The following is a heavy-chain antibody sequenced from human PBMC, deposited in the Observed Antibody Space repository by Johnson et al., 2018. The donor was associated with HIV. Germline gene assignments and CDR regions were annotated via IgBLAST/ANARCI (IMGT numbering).Heavy chain of an antibody. V-gene: IGHV3-23*04. Sequence: VQLVESGGGLGQPGGSLRLSCAASGFTFSRYAMSWVRQVPGKGLEWVSAISGSGAIPYYADSVTGRFTISRDNSKDTLYLQMNSLRAEDTAVYYCASIPPPKLDGAFDIWGQGTMVTVSS. CDR1: GFTFSRYA. D-gene: IGHD5-24*01. CDR2: ISGSGAIP. CDR3: ASIPPPKLDGAFDI. J-gene: IGHJ3*02.